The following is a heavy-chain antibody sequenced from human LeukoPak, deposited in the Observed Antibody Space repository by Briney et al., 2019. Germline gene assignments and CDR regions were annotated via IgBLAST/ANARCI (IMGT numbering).Heavy chain of an antibody. CDR1: GGSINNYY. J-gene: IGHJ4*02. Sequence: SETLSLTCTVSGGSINNYYWSWIRQPAGEGLEWIGRIYSSGSASYNLSLKSRVTLSGDTSKNQLSLKLRYVTAADTAVYYCARSVPAGGDYYFDYWGQGTLVTVSS. V-gene: IGHV4-4*07. CDR3: ARSVPAGGDYYFDY. CDR2: IYSSGSA. D-gene: IGHD2-2*01.